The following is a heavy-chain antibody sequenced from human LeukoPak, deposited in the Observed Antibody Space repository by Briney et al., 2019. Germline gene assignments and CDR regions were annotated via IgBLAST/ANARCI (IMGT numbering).Heavy chain of an antibody. D-gene: IGHD1-26*01. V-gene: IGHV1-69*05. Sequence: ASVKVSCKTSGGTFSSYAISWVRQAPGQGLEWMGGIIPIFGTANYAQKFQGRVTITTDESTSTAYMELSSLRSEDTAVYYCASGGSGRDPDAFDIWGQGTMVTVSS. CDR3: ASGGSGRDPDAFDI. J-gene: IGHJ3*02. CDR2: IIPIFGTA. CDR1: GGTFSSYA.